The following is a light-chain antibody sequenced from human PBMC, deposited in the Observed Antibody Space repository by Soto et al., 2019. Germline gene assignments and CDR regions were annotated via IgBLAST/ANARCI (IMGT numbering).Light chain of an antibody. CDR2: AVS. V-gene: IGKV1-13*02. CDR3: QQFNTYPALT. Sequence: AIQLTQSPSSLSASVGDRVTITCRASQGISSALAWYQQKPGKSHNLLIYAVSSLESGVPSRFSGSGSGTDFPRTISSLQPEDFPTYYCQQFNTYPALTFAGGPRWRSN. J-gene: IGKJ4*01. CDR1: QGISSA.